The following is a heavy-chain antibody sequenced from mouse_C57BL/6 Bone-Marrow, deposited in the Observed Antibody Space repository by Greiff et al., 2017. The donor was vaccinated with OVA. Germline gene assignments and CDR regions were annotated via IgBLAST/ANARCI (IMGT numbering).Heavy chain of an antibody. D-gene: IGHD2-1*01. CDR2: IYPGDGDT. Sequence: QVQLQQSGPELVKPGASVKISCKASGYAFSSSWMNWVKQRPGKGLEWIGRIYPGDGDTNYNGKFKGKATLTADKSSSTAYMQLRSLTSEDSAVYFCARWNYHYAMDDWGQGTSVTVSS. CDR3: ARWNYHYAMDD. CDR1: GYAFSSSW. V-gene: IGHV1-82*01. J-gene: IGHJ4*01.